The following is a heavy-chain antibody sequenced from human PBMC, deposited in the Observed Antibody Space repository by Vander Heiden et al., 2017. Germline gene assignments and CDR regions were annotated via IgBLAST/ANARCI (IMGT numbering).Heavy chain of an antibody. J-gene: IGHJ5*02. Sequence: EVQLLESGGGLVQPGGSLRLSCAASGFTFSSYAMSWVRQAPGKGLEWVSGISGSGGSTYYADSVKGRFTISRDNSKNTLYLQMNSLRAEDTAVYYCAKQGQFHDFWNWFDPWGQGTLVTVSS. CDR3: AKQGQFHDFWNWFDP. V-gene: IGHV3-23*01. CDR1: GFTFSSYA. CDR2: ISGSGGST. D-gene: IGHD3-3*01.